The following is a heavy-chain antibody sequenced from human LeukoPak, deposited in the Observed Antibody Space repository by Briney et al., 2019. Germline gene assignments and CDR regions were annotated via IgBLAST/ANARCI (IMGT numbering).Heavy chain of an antibody. Sequence: PSETLSLTCTVSGGSISSSSYYWGWIRQPPGKGLEWIGSIYTSGSTNYNPSLKSRVTMSVDTSKNQFSLKLSSVTAADTAVYYCARGKTDYYYYMDVWGKGTTVTVSS. CDR3: ARGKTDYYYYMDV. CDR2: IYTSGST. D-gene: IGHD1-14*01. CDR1: GGSISSSSYY. J-gene: IGHJ6*03. V-gene: IGHV4-39*07.